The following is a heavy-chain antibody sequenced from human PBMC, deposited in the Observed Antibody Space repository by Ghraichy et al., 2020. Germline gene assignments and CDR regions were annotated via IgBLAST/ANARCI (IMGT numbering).Heavy chain of an antibody. Sequence: SQTLSLTCVVSGYSISSAHYWGWIRQTSGRGLEWIGIIYHTGSTHYNPSLKSRVTISIDTSKNQFSLKMTTVTAADTAVYYCARGAFCSGSTCNNWFDHWGQGTLVTVSS. D-gene: IGHD2-2*01. CDR1: GYSISSAHY. V-gene: IGHV4-38-2*01. CDR2: IYHTGST. J-gene: IGHJ5*02. CDR3: ARGAFCSGSTCNNWFDH.